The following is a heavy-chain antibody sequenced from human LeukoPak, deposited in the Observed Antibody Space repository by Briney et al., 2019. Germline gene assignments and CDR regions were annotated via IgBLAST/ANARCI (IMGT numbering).Heavy chain of an antibody. J-gene: IGHJ4*02. D-gene: IGHD4-17*01. CDR2: IYYSGST. V-gene: IGHV4-59*08. CDR3: ARLWTPDYGDIDY. Sequence: PSETLSLTCTVSGGSISSYYWSWIRQPPGKGLEWIGYIYYSGSTNYNPSLKSRVTISVDTSKNRFSLKLSSVTAADTAVYYCARLWTPDYGDIDYWGQGTLVTVSS. CDR1: GGSISSYY.